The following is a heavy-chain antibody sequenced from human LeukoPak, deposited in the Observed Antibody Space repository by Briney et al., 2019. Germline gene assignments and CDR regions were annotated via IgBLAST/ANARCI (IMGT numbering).Heavy chain of an antibody. V-gene: IGHV4-34*01. CDR3: ARGRKYTSGYRVTELGSGYSDY. D-gene: IGHD5-18*01. CDR2: INHGGST. Sequence: SETLSLTCAVYGGSLSAYYWTWIRQPPGKGLEWIGEINHGGSTNYNPSLKSRVTISLDTSKNEFSLKLNSVTAADTAVYYCARGRKYTSGYRVTELGSGYSDYWGQGTLVTVSS. J-gene: IGHJ4*02. CDR1: GGSLSAYY.